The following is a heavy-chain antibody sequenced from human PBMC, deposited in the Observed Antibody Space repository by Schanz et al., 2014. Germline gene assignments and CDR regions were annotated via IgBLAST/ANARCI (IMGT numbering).Heavy chain of an antibody. CDR2: IKSDGSST. Sequence: EVQVVESGGGLVQPGGSLRLSCTASGFNSDDYAMHWVRQVPGKGLVWVSRIKSDGSSTSYADSVKGRFTISRDNAKNTLYLQMNSLRAEDTAVYYCARPALWFGDNCFDPWGQGTLVTVSS. J-gene: IGHJ5*02. CDR3: ARPALWFGDNCFDP. D-gene: IGHD3-10*01. V-gene: IGHV3-74*01. CDR1: GFNSDDYA.